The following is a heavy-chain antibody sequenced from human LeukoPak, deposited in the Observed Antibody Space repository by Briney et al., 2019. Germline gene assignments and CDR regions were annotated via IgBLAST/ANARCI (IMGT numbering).Heavy chain of an antibody. D-gene: IGHD3-22*01. V-gene: IGHV4-59*08. CDR3: ARANYYDSSGYSRGAFDI. CDR1: GGSISSYY. Sequence: PSETLSLTCTVSGGSISSYYWSWIRQPTGKGLEWIGEIYHSGRTNYNPSLKSRVTISVDTSKNQFSLKLSSVTAADTAVYYCARANYYDSSGYSRGAFDIWGQGTMVTVSS. CDR2: IYHSGRT. J-gene: IGHJ3*02.